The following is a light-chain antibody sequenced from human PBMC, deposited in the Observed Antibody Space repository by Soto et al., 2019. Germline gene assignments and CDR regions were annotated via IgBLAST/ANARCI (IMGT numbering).Light chain of an antibody. CDR3: QHYSSYSAA. V-gene: IGKV1-5*03. Sequence: IETTRAPSTRTASGGERIADTGRASQTISSWLGWYQQKPGKAPKLLIYKASTLKSGVPSRFSGSGSGNELTLTISSLQSADFATYRCQHYSSYSAAFVQGNKV. CDR1: QTISSW. CDR2: KAS. J-gene: IGKJ1*01.